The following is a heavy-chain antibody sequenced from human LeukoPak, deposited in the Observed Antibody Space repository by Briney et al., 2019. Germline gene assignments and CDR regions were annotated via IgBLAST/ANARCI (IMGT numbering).Heavy chain of an antibody. J-gene: IGHJ4*02. CDR3: ARDRWGSSYFDY. D-gene: IGHD3-16*01. Sequence: PSETLSLTCTVSGGSISSYYWSWIRQHAGKGLEWIGRIYTSGSTNYNPSPKSRVTISVDTSKNHFSLRLSSVTAADTAVYYCARDRWGSSYFDYWGQGTLVTVSS. CDR2: IYTSGST. CDR1: GGSISSYY. V-gene: IGHV4-4*07.